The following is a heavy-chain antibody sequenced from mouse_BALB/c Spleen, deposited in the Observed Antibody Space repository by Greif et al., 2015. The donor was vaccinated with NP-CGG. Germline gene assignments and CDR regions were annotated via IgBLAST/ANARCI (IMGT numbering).Heavy chain of an antibody. CDR2: INPSNGGT. V-gene: IGHV1S81*02. J-gene: IGHJ2*01. CDR3: TRWGTENY. CDR1: GYTFTSYY. Sequence: IQLQQSGAELVKPGASVNLSCKASGYTFTSYYMYWVKQRPGQGLEWIGGINPSNGGTNFNEKFKSKATLTVDKSSSTAYMQLSSLTSEDSAVYYCTRWGTENYWGQGTTLTVSS.